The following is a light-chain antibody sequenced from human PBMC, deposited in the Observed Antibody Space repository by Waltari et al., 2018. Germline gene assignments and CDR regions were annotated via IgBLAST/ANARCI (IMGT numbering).Light chain of an antibody. V-gene: IGLV2-11*01. CDR3: CSYGGSYTYVI. Sequence: QSALTQPRSVSGSPGQSVTISCTGTSGDIGYYNYVSWYQQPPGKAPKLMIYDVTKRPSGVPDRFSGSKSGNTASLTISGLQTEDEADYYCCSYGGSYTYVIFGGRTKLTVL. CDR1: SGDIGYYNY. J-gene: IGLJ2*01. CDR2: DVT.